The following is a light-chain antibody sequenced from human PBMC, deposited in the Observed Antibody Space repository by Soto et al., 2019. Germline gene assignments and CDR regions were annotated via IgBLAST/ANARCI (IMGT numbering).Light chain of an antibody. CDR3: CSYTSSETVV. J-gene: IGLJ3*02. V-gene: IGLV2-23*02. CDR2: EVN. CDR1: KSDVGKYDF. Sequence: QSALTQPASVSGTPGQSITISCTGTKSDVGKYDFVSWYQHYPDKAPKFIIYEVNKRPSGVSHRFSGSKSGSTASLTISGLQAEDEAHYYCCSYTSSETVVFGGGTKLTVL.